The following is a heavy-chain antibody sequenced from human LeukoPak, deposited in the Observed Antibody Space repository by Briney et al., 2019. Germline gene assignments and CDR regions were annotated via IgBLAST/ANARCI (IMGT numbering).Heavy chain of an antibody. CDR3: ATGDYFYYYYYYMDV. J-gene: IGHJ6*03. CDR1: GGSINSGSYY. CDR2: IYTSGST. Sequence: SETLSLTCTVSGGSINSGSYYWSWIRQPAGKGLEWIGRIYTSGSTNYNPSLKSRVTISMDTSKNQFSLKLTSVTAADTAVYYCATGDYFYYYYYYMDVWGIGTTVTVSS. D-gene: IGHD2/OR15-2a*01. V-gene: IGHV4-61*02.